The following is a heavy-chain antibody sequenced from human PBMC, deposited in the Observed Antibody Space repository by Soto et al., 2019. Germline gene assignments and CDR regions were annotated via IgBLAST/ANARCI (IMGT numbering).Heavy chain of an antibody. CDR1: GYTFTSYA. Sequence: ASVKVSCKASGYTFTSYAMHWVRQAPGQKLERMGWINASNGTTKYSQKFQGRVTITTDTSTSTAYMELSSLRSEDTAVYYCASTDQQLASYYYYYYGMDVWGQGTTVTVSS. CDR2: INASNGTT. V-gene: IGHV1-3*01. J-gene: IGHJ6*02. D-gene: IGHD6-13*01. CDR3: ASTDQQLASYYYYYYGMDV.